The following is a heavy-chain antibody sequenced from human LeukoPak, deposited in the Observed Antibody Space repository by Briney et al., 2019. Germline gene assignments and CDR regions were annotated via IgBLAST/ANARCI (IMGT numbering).Heavy chain of an antibody. V-gene: IGHV3-30*04. CDR1: GFTFGSYT. Sequence: PGRSLRLSCAASGFTFGSYTMHRVRQAPGKGLEWVAAISFDGRNKYYTDSVKGRFTISRDNSKNTLSLQMNSLRAEDTAVYYCARDPTSFHSSGYYLFDYWGQGTLVTVSS. J-gene: IGHJ4*02. D-gene: IGHD6-19*01. CDR2: ISFDGRNK. CDR3: ARDPTSFHSSGYYLFDY.